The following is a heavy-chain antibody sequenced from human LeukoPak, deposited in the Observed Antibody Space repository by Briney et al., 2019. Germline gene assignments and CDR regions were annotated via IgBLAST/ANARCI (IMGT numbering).Heavy chain of an antibody. CDR3: AKDRRYVYIADAFDI. D-gene: IGHD5-24*01. J-gene: IGHJ3*02. V-gene: IGHV3-23*01. Sequence: GGSLRLSCAASGFTFSDYAMSWVRQAPGKGLEWVSSISGSGGSTYYADSVKGRFTISRDSSKNTLHLQMNSLRAEDTAVYYCAKDRRYVYIADAFDIWGQGTMVTVSS. CDR1: GFTFSDYA. CDR2: ISGSGGST.